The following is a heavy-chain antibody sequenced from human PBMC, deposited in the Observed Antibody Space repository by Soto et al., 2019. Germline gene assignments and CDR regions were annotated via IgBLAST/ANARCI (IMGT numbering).Heavy chain of an antibody. J-gene: IGHJ6*02. Sequence: QITLKESGPTLVKPTQTLTLTCTFSGFSLTTRGEGVGWIRQSPGKALEWLVLIYWDDDKRYSPSLKSRLTITNDTSKNQVVLTMTNMEAVDTATYHCAHRHRSGYPVVWGQGTAVTVSS. V-gene: IGHV2-5*02. D-gene: IGHD5-18*01. CDR3: AHRHRSGYPVV. CDR1: GFSLTTRGEG. CDR2: IYWDDDK.